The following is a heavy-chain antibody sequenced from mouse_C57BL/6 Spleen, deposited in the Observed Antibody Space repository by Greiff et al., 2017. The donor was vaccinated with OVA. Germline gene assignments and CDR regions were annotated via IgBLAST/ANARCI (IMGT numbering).Heavy chain of an antibody. Sequence: QVQLQQPGAELVKPGASVKMSCKASGYTFTSYWITWVKQRPGQGLEWIGDIYPGSGSTNYNEKFKSKATLTVDTSSSTAYMQLSSLTSEDSAVYYCAREGVITTVVAKFAYWGQGTLVTVSA. CDR3: AREGVITTVVAKFAY. CDR2: IYPGSGST. J-gene: IGHJ3*01. V-gene: IGHV1-55*01. D-gene: IGHD1-1*01. CDR1: GYTFTSYW.